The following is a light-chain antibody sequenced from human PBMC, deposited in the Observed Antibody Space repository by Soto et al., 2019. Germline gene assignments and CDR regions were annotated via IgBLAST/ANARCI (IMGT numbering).Light chain of an antibody. CDR1: QGISSY. V-gene: IGKV1-8*01. CDR2: SAS. Sequence: AIRMTQSPSSFSASRGDRVTITCRASQGISSYLAWYQQRPGKAPDLVIHSASTLQSGVPSRFSGNGSGTDFTLTISFLQSEDFATYSCQQYYSYPITFGQGTRLEIK. CDR3: QQYYSYPIT. J-gene: IGKJ5*01.